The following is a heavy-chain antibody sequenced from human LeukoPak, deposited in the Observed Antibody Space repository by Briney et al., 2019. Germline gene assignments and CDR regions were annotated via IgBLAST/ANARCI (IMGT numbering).Heavy chain of an antibody. D-gene: IGHD3-10*01. Sequence: GGSLRLSSAASGFTLSIYWTHSVPQTPGERLVWVSRINSDASSTSYADSVKSRFSIPRENAKNTLYMQMNSLRADDTAVYYCARGQTCYFSHWGQGTLVTVSS. CDR3: ARGQTCYFSH. CDR1: GFTLSIYW. CDR2: INSDASST. J-gene: IGHJ4*02. V-gene: IGHV3-74*01.